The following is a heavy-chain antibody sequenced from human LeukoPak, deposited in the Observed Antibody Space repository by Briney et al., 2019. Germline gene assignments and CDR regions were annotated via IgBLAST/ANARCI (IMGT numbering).Heavy chain of an antibody. J-gene: IGHJ4*02. D-gene: IGHD5-24*01. V-gene: IGHV3-7*01. Sequence: GGSLRLSCAASGFTFSRFWMTWVRQAPGKGLEWVASIRQDETERYYADSVKGRFTISRDNGKNSLYMEMDSLRADDMAVYYCARAAGDGFNYDQYYLDNWGQGTRVTVSS. CDR2: IRQDETER. CDR1: GFTFSRFW. CDR3: ARAAGDGFNYDQYYLDN.